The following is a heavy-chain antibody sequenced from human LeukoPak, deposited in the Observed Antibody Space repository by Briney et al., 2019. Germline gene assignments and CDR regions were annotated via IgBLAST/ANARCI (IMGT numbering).Heavy chain of an antibody. J-gene: IGHJ4*02. CDR2: IKQDGSDK. CDR3: ARVRCSSNSCFPDY. D-gene: IGHD2-2*01. CDR1: GFTFSTYW. Sequence: GGSLRLSCAASGFTFSTYWMSWVRQAPGKGLEWVANIKQDGSDKYYVDSVKGRFTISRDNAKNSLFLQMNSLRAEDTAVYYCARVRCSSNSCFPDYWGQGTPVTVSS. V-gene: IGHV3-7*01.